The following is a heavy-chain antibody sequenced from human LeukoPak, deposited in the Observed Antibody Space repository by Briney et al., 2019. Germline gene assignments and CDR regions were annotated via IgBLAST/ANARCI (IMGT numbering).Heavy chain of an antibody. V-gene: IGHV3-21*01. D-gene: IGHD1-26*01. CDR1: GFTFSSYS. CDR3: AREEWSRGSYYTLNY. Sequence: GGSLRLSCAASGFTFSSYSMNWDRQAPGKGLEWVSSISSSSSYIYYADSVKGRFTISRDNAKNSLYLQMNSLRAEDTAVYYCAREEWSRGSYYTLNYWGQGTLVTVSS. CDR2: ISSSSSYI. J-gene: IGHJ4*02.